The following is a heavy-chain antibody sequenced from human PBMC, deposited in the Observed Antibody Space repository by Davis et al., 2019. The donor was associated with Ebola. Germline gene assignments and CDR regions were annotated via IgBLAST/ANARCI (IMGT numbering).Heavy chain of an antibody. Sequence: PGGSLRLSCSASGFSFSTFGMHWVRQAPGKGLEWVAVISFDGSHKSYADSVKGRFTFSRDNSKNTMYLQMNALRLEDTAVYYCAKGLGWQWPRRDVFEIWGQGTMVTVSS. J-gene: IGHJ3*02. CDR3: AKGLGWQWPRRDVFEI. D-gene: IGHD6-19*01. V-gene: IGHV3-30*18. CDR2: ISFDGSHK. CDR1: GFSFSTFG.